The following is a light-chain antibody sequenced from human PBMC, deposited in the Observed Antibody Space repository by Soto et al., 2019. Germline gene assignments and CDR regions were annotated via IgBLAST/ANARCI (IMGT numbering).Light chain of an antibody. V-gene: IGLV1-40*01. J-gene: IGLJ3*02. CDR1: SSNIGAGYD. CDR2: ANT. CDR3: QSYDNSLSGSRV. Sequence: QSVLTQPPSVSGAPGQRVTISCTGSSSNIGAGYDVHWYQQLPGTAPKLLIYANTNRPSGVPDRFSGSKSGTSASLAITGLQAEDEADYYRQSYDNSLSGSRVFGGGTKLTVL.